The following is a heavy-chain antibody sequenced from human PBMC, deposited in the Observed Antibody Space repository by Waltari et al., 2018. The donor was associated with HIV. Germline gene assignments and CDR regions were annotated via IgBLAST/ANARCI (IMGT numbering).Heavy chain of an antibody. J-gene: IGHJ4*02. CDR1: GFTFSDYY. D-gene: IGHD3-3*02. CDR3: ARVHSPHQDSTFVAY. CDR2: ISSSSSYT. V-gene: IGHV3-11*05. Sequence: QVQLVESGGGLVKPGGSLRLSCAASGFTFSDYYMSWIRQAPGKGLEWVSYISSSSSYTNYADSVKGRFTISRDNAKNSLYLQMNSLRAEDTAVYYCARVHSPHQDSTFVAYWGQGTLVTVSS.